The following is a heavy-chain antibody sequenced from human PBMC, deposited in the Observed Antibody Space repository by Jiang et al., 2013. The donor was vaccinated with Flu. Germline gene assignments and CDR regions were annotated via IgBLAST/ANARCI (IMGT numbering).Heavy chain of an antibody. D-gene: IGHD3-22*01. CDR3: ARGPDSSGYYYFY. V-gene: IGHV1-69*06. CDR2: IIPIFGTA. J-gene: IGHJ4*02. CDR1: GGTFSSYA. Sequence: SGAEVKKPGSSVKVSCKASGGTFSSYAISWVRQAPGQGLEWMGGIIPIFGTANYAQKFQGRVTITAGKSTSTVYMDLTSLRSEDTAVYYCARGPDSSGYYYFYWGQGTLVTVSS.